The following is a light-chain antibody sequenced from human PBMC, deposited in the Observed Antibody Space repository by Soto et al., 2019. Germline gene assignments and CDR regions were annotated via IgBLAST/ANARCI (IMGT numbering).Light chain of an antibody. CDR2: GAS. V-gene: IGKV3-20*01. CDR1: QSVSSSY. J-gene: IGKJ1*01. Sequence: EIVLTQSPGTLSLSPGERATLSCRASQSVSSSYLAWYQQKPGQAPRLLIYGASSRATGIPDRFSGSGSGTEFTLTISSLQSEDFAVYYCQQYNNWPQQFGQGTKVEIK. CDR3: QQYNNWPQQ.